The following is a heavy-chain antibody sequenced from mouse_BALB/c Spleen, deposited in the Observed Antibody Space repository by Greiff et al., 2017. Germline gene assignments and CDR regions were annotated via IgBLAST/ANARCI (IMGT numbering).Heavy chain of an antibody. Sequence: QVQLQQPGAELVRPGASVTLSCKASGYTFTDYEMHWVKQTPVHGLEWIGAIDPETGGTSYNQKFKGKATLTVDKSSSTAYMQLKSLTSEDSAVYYCASSQLGHAMDYWGQGTSVTVSS. V-gene: IGHV1-15*01. J-gene: IGHJ4*01. CDR2: IDPETGGT. CDR3: ASSQLGHAMDY. CDR1: GYTFTDYE. D-gene: IGHD3-1*01.